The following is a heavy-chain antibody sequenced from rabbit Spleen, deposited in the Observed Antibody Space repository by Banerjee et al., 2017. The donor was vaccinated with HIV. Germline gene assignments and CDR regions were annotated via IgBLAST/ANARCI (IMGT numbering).Heavy chain of an antibody. CDR2: INMVTGKS. CDR1: GVSLNDKDV. D-gene: IGHD8-1*01. Sequence: QEQLEESGGGLVKPEGSLTLTCKASGVSLNDKDVMCWVRQAPGKGLEWIACINMVTGKSVYATWAKGRFIMSRTSSTKVTLQMTRLTAADTATYFCARGDDGSSFSSYGMDLWGQGTLVTVS. J-gene: IGHJ6*01. V-gene: IGHV1S45*01. CDR3: ARGDDGSSFSSYGMDL.